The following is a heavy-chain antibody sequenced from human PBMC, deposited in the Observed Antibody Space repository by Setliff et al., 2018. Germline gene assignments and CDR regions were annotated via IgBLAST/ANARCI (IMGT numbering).Heavy chain of an antibody. D-gene: IGHD3-16*01. CDR1: ANTLSTSYY. CDR2: IYKGGST. V-gene: IGHV4-38-2*01. J-gene: IGHJ6*02. Sequence: PSETLSLTCAVSANTLSTSYYWGWVRQPPGKGLEWLGDIYKGGSTYYNPSLRSRVSMSLDTSKRQVSLNLNSVTAADTGVYYCATRTFAVIPPSGLGLAYVYGMDVWCRGTTVTAP. CDR3: ATRTFAVIPPSGLGLAYVYGMDV.